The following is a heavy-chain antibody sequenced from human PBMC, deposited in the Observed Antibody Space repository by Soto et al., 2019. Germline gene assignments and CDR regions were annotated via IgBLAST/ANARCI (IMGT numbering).Heavy chain of an antibody. D-gene: IGHD2-2*01. V-gene: IGHV4-30-4*01. CDR2: IYYSGST. Sequence: QVQLQESGPGLVKPSQTLSLTCTVSGGSISSGDYYWSWIRQPPGKGLEWIGYIYYSGSTYYNPSLKSRVTISVDTSKNQFSLKLSSVTAADTAVYYCARVLYCSSTSCPTNSFDYWGQGTLVTVSS. CDR3: ARVLYCSSTSCPTNSFDY. J-gene: IGHJ4*02. CDR1: GGSISSGDYY.